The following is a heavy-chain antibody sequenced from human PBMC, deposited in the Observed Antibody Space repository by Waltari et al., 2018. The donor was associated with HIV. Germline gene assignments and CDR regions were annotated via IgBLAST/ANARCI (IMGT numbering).Heavy chain of an antibody. V-gene: IGHV1-24*01. CDR1: GYTLTELS. D-gene: IGHD1-26*01. Sequence: QVQLVQSGAEVKKPGASVKVSCKVSGYTLTELSMHWVRQAPGKGLEWMGGFDPEDGETIYAQKFQGRVTMTEDTSTDTAYMELSSLRSEDTAVYYCATNIPVRSWELRSFDYWGQGTLVTVSS. CDR3: ATNIPVRSWELRSFDY. CDR2: FDPEDGET. J-gene: IGHJ4*02.